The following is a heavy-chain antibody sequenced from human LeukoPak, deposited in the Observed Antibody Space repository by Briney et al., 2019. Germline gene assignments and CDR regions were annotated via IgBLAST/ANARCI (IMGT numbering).Heavy chain of an antibody. D-gene: IGHD3-3*01. CDR2: MNPNSGNT. CDR3: ARAMKRITIFGVSRYYMDV. Sequence: GASVKVSSKASGYTFTSYDINWVRQATGQGLEWMGWMNPNSGNTGYAQKFQGRVTMTRNTSISTAYMELSSLRSEDTAVYYCARAMKRITIFGVSRYYMDVWGKGTTVTVSS. V-gene: IGHV1-8*01. J-gene: IGHJ6*03. CDR1: GYTFTSYD.